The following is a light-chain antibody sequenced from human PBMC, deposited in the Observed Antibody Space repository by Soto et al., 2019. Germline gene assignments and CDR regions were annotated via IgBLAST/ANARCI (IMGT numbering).Light chain of an antibody. CDR1: SSDVGGYDY. CDR3: SSYTSSSTYV. V-gene: IGLV2-14*01. Sequence: QSALTQPASVSGSPGQSITISCTGTSSDVGGYDYVSWYQQHPGKAPKLMIYEVSSRPSGVSNRFSGSKSGNPASLTISGLQGEDGAGYYCSSYTSSSTYVFGTATKLTVL. J-gene: IGLJ1*01. CDR2: EVS.